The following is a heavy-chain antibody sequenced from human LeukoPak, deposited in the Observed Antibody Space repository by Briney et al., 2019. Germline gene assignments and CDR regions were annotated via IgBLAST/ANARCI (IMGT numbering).Heavy chain of an antibody. J-gene: IGHJ4*02. CDR3: ARSIIAVAGPDV. Sequence: ASVKVSCKASGYTFTSYGISRVRQAPGQGLEWMGWISAYNGNTNHAQNLQGRVIMTTSTITSTAFMELRSLRSDDTAVYYCARSIIAVAGPDVWGQGTLVTVSS. D-gene: IGHD6-19*01. V-gene: IGHV1-18*01. CDR1: GYTFTSYG. CDR2: ISAYNGNT.